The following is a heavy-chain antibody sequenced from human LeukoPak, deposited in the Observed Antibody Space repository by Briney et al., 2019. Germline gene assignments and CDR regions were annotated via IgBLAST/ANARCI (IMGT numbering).Heavy chain of an antibody. Sequence: PGGSLRLSCAASGFTFSSYEMNWVRQAPGKGLEYLSYISGSGSTIYYADTVKGRFTISRDNAKNSLYLQMNSLRAEDTAVYYCARDQSTVGGPGYLDPWGQGTLVTVSS. J-gene: IGHJ5*02. CDR3: ARDQSTVGGPGYLDP. D-gene: IGHD4-11*01. V-gene: IGHV3-48*03. CDR2: ISGSGSTI. CDR1: GFTFSSYE.